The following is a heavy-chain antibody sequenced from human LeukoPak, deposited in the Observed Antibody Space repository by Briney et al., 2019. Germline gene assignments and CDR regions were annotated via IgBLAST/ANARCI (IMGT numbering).Heavy chain of an antibody. CDR3: TRDSGLSGYDLLDY. CDR2: IKNDGSEK. D-gene: IGHD5-12*01. Sequence: GGSLRLSCAASGFPFRTYWITWVRQAPGKGLEWVANIKNDGSEKYYVDSVKGRFTISRDNAENSLFLQMNSLRVEDTAVYYCTRDSGLSGYDLLDYWGQRTLVTVSS. CDR1: GFPFRTYW. J-gene: IGHJ4*02. V-gene: IGHV3-7*01.